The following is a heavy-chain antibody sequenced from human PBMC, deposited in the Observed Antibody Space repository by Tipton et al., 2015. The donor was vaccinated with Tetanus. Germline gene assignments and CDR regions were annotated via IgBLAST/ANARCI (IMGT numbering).Heavy chain of an antibody. V-gene: IGHV4-34*01. CDR1: GGSFSGNY. CDR3: ARPSTTVTPRAFDV. J-gene: IGHJ3*01. D-gene: IGHD4-17*01. CDR2: INHRGGT. Sequence: TLSLTCAVSGGSFSGNYWSWIRQAPGKGLEWIGEINHRGGTMYNPSLKGRVTISLDTSKNRFSLKLTSVTAADAAVYYCARPSTTVTPRAFDVWGQGTMVTVSS.